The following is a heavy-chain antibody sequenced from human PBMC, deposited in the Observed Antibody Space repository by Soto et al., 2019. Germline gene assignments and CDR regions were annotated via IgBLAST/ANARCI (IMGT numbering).Heavy chain of an antibody. D-gene: IGHD2-2*01. V-gene: IGHV4-34*01. J-gene: IGHJ6*03. CDR2: INHSGST. CDR1: GGSFSGYY. Sequence: QVQLQQWGAGLLKPSETLSLTCAVYGGSFSGYYWSWIRQPPGKGLEWIGEINHSGSTNYNPSLKSRVTISVDTSKNQFSLKLSSVTAADTAVYYCARGVAVVPAATMRRYYYYYYMDVWGKGTTVTVSS. CDR3: ARGVAVVPAATMRRYYYYYYMDV.